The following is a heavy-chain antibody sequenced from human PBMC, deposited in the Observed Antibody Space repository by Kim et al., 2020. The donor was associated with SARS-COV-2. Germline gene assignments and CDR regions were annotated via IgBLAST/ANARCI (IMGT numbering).Heavy chain of an antibody. CDR1: GFTFSSYA. J-gene: IGHJ1*01. CDR3: AKEGNGSGWFHQYFQH. D-gene: IGHD6-19*01. CDR2: ISGSGGST. Sequence: GGSLRLSCAASGFTFSSYAMSWVRQAPGKGLEWVSAISGSGGSTYYADSVKGRFTISRDNSKNTLYLQMNSLRAEDTAVYYCAKEGNGSGWFHQYFQHWGQGTLVTVSS. V-gene: IGHV3-23*01.